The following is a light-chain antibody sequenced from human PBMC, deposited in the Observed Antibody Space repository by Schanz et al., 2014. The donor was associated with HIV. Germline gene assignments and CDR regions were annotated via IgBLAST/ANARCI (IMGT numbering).Light chain of an antibody. CDR3: NSYSHSNTYV. CDR1: SSDIGAYNY. J-gene: IGLJ1*01. Sequence: QSALTQPASVSGSPGQSITISCTGTSSDIGAYNYVSWYQQYPGKAPKLMIYDVSNRPSGVSNRFSGSKSGNTASLTISGLQPEDEADYYCNSYSHSNTYVFGSGTKLTVL. CDR2: DVS. V-gene: IGLV2-14*01.